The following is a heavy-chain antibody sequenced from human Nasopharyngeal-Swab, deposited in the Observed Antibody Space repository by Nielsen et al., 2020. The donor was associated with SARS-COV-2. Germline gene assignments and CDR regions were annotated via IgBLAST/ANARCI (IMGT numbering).Heavy chain of an antibody. CDR3: ARDRASYDSSGYYRLTG. V-gene: IGHV3-48*04. CDR2: ISSSSSTI. J-gene: IGHJ4*02. D-gene: IGHD3-22*01. CDR1: GFTFSSYS. Sequence: GESLKISCAAPGFTFSSYSMNWVRQAPGKGLEWVSYISSSSSTIYYADSVKGRFTISRDNAKNSLYLQMNSLRAEDTAVYYCARDRASYDSSGYYRLTGWGQGTLVTVSS.